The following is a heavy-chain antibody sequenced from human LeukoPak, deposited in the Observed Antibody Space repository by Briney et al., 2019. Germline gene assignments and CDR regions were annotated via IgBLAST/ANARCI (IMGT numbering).Heavy chain of an antibody. CDR3: AKGYLGLCTGGSCFHFDY. CDR1: GFTFSNCG. D-gene: IGHD2-15*01. Sequence: PGGSLRLSCAASGFTFSNCGMHWVRQTPGKGLEWVAFIRHDGNSKFYADSVKGRFTISRDNSKNALYLQMDSLTDEDTAVYYCAKGYLGLCTGGSCFHFDYWGQGTLLTVSS. V-gene: IGHV3-30*02. CDR2: IRHDGNSK. J-gene: IGHJ4*02.